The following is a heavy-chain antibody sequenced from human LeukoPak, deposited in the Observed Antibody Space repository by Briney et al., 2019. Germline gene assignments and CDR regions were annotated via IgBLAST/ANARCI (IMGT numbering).Heavy chain of an antibody. CDR3: AKLVSASSGYTPRSVFDI. Sequence: PGGSLRLSWAASGFTFSTYYMSWVRQATGTGLEWVANIKQDGSEKYYVDSVKGRFTISRDNAKNTLYLQMNSLRAEDTAVYYCAKLVSASSGYTPRSVFDIWGHGTVVTVSS. V-gene: IGHV3-7*01. D-gene: IGHD3-22*01. J-gene: IGHJ3*02. CDR1: GFTFSTYY. CDR2: IKQDGSEK.